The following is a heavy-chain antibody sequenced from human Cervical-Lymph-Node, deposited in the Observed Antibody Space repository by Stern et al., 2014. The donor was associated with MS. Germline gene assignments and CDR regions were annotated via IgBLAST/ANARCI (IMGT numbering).Heavy chain of an antibody. Sequence: QVQLVQSGAEVKMPGASVRVSCKASGYSFKAYYIHWMRQAPGQGLEWVGWINPYRGDTKYAQKFQDWVTLTTDTSISTAYMELRRLTSDDTAVYYCARESEISTYLLPRYNDYYMDVWGQGTTVTVSS. J-gene: IGHJ6*02. CDR3: ARESEISTYLLPRYNDYYMDV. CDR2: INPYRGDT. D-gene: IGHD1-1*01. CDR1: GYSFKAYY. V-gene: IGHV1-2*04.